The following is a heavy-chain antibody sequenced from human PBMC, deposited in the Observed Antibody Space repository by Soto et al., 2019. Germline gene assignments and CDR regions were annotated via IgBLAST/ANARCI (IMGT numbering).Heavy chain of an antibody. CDR2: IYSSGST. CDR1: GGSVSSGDYY. J-gene: IGHJ4*01. CDR3: ARTAGYVYQLLFNY. D-gene: IGHD2-2*01. V-gene: IGHV4-30-4*01. Sequence: QVQLQESGPGLVKPSQTLSLTCTVSGGSVSSGDYYWSWIRQPPGKGLEYIGYIYSSGSTYYNPPLKSRVTISVDTSKNQFSLKLSSVTAADTAVYYSARTAGYVYQLLFNYWGHGTLVTVSS.